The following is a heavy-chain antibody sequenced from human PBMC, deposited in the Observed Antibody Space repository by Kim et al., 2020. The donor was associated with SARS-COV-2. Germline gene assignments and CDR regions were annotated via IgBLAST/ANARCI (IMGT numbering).Heavy chain of an antibody. Sequence: NPSLKGRVTNSVDTSKNQFSLKLSSVTAADTAVYYCARARFHYYDNPFDYWGQGTLVTVSS. V-gene: IGHV4-34*01. J-gene: IGHJ4*02. D-gene: IGHD3-22*01. CDR3: ARARFHYYDNPFDY.